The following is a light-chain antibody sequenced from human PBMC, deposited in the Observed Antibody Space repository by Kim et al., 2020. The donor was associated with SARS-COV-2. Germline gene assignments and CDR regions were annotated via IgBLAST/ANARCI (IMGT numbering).Light chain of an antibody. J-gene: IGLJ3*02. CDR2: GKN. Sequence: SSELTQDPAVSVALGQTVRITCQGDSLRSYYASWYQQKPGQAPVLVIYGKNNRPSGIPVRFSASISGNTASLTITGAQAEDEADYYCNSRDISGNHLVFGGGTQLTV. V-gene: IGLV3-19*01. CDR3: NSRDISGNHLV. CDR1: SLRSYY.